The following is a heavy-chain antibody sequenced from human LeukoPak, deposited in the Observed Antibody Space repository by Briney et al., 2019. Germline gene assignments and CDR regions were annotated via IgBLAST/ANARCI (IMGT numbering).Heavy chain of an antibody. CDR2: ISSSSSYI. V-gene: IGHV3-21*01. J-gene: IGHJ3*02. Sequence: GGSLRLSCAASGFTFSSYSMNWVRQAPGKGREWVSSISSSSSYIYYADSVKGRFTISRDNAKNSLYLQMNSLRAEDTAVYYCARDCNWLWDDITMVQGVIISDAFDIWGQGTMVTVSS. CDR1: GFTFSSYS. CDR3: ARDCNWLWDDITMVQGVIISDAFDI. D-gene: IGHD3-10*01.